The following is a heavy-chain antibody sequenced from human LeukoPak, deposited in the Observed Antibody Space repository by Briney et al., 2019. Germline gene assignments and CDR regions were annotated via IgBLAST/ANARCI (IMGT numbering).Heavy chain of an antibody. CDR3: TREGGSYSPSQYYFDY. J-gene: IGHJ4*02. Sequence: PGGSLRLSCTASGFTFGDYAMSWFRQAPGKGLEWVGFIRSKAYGGTTEYAASVKGRFTISRDDSKSIAYLQMNSLKTEDTAVYYCTREGGSYSPSQYYFDYWGQGTLVTVSS. V-gene: IGHV3-49*03. CDR2: IRSKAYGGTT. D-gene: IGHD1-26*01. CDR1: GFTFGDYA.